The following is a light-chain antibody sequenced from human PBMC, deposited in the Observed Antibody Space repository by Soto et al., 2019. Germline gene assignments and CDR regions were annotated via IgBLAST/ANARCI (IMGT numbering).Light chain of an antibody. V-gene: IGLV2-23*01. Sequence: QSALTQPASVSGSPGQSITISCTGTSSDVGSYNLVSWYQQYPGKAPKLMLYECSKRPLGVSNRFSGSTSGNTASLTISGLQAEDEAEYYCCSYAGSSTYVFGTGTKLTVL. CDR3: CSYAGSSTYV. CDR1: SSDVGSYNL. CDR2: ECS. J-gene: IGLJ1*01.